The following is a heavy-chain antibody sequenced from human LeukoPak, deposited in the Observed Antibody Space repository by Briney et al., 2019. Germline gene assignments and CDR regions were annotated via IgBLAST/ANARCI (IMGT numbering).Heavy chain of an antibody. CDR1: GFTFSSYS. CDR3: AKGIDFWSGYLS. Sequence: PGGSLRLSCAASGFTFSSYSMNWVRQAPGKGLEWVSAISGSGGSTYYADSVKGRFTISRDNSKNTLYLQMNSLRAEDTAVYYCAKGIDFWSGYLSWGQGTLVTVSS. V-gene: IGHV3-23*01. J-gene: IGHJ5*02. D-gene: IGHD3-3*01. CDR2: ISGSGGST.